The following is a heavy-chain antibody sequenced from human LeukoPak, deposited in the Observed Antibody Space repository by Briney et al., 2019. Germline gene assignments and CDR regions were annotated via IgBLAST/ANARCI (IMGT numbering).Heavy chain of an antibody. J-gene: IGHJ3*02. D-gene: IGHD3-10*01. CDR3: ARGNRPYGEHEAFDI. V-gene: IGHV4-34*01. CDR1: DESFSGYY. Sequence: SETLSLTCAVYDESFSGYYCSWIRQPAMKGLVWIGEIDHSGSTNYNPSLQSRVTISVDTSKNQFSLKVSSVSAADTAVYYCARGNRPYGEHEAFDIWGHGTTVTVSP. CDR2: IDHSGST.